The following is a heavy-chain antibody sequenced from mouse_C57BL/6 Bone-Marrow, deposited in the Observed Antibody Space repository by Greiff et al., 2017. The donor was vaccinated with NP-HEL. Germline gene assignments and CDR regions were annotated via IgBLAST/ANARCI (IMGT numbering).Heavy chain of an antibody. V-gene: IGHV5-15*04. CDR1: GFTFSDYG. CDR2: ISNLAYSI. J-gene: IGHJ4*01. Sequence: EVMLVASGGGLVQPGGSLKLSCAASGFTFSDYGMAWVRQAPRKGPEWVAFISNLAYSIYYADTVTGRFTISRENAKNTLYLEMSSLRSEDTAMYYCARGDDYDGGNYAMDYWGQGTSVTVSS. D-gene: IGHD2-4*01. CDR3: ARGDDYDGGNYAMDY.